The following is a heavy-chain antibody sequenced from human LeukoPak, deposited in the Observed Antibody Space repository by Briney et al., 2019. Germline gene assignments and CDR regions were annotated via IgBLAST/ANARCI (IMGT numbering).Heavy chain of an antibody. CDR1: CFPFCCYA. CDR3: AKDALPPYYNGSGSANGMDV. CDR2: ICGSGGGT. D-gene: IGHD3-10*01. J-gene: IGHJ6*02. Sequence: GGPLRLPCAPSCFPFCCYAMIWAPAAPGRALEGVAAICGSGGGTYYADSVKGRFTISRDNSKNTLYLQMNSLRAEDTAVYYCAKDALPPYYNGSGSANGMDVWGQGTTVTVSS. V-gene: IGHV3-23*01.